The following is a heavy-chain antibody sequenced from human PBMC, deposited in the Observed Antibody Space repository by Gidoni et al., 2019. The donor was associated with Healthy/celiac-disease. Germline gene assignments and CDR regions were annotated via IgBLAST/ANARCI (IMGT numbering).Heavy chain of an antibody. V-gene: IGHV1-46*03. CDR3: ARDHRQSHFDY. J-gene: IGHJ4*02. Sequence: QVQLVQSGAEVQKPGASVTVSCKASGYTFTSYYMHWVRQAPGQGLEWMGIINPSGGSTSYAQKFQGRVTMTRDTSTSTVYMELSSLRSVDTAVYYCARDHRQSHFDYWGQGTLVTVSS. CDR2: INPSGGST. CDR1: GYTFTSYY.